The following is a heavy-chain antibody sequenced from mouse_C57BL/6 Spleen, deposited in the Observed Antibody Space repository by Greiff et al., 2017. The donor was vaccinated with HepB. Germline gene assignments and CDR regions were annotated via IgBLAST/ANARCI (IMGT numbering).Heavy chain of an antibody. CDR3: TSTVVADGYAMDY. D-gene: IGHD1-1*01. Sequence: EVQVVESGAELVRPGASVKLSCTASGFNIKDDYMHWVKQRPEQGLEWIGWIDPENGDTEYASKFQGKATITADTSSNTAYLQLSSLTSEDTAVYYCTSTVVADGYAMDYWGQGTSVTVSS. CDR2: IDPENGDT. J-gene: IGHJ4*01. V-gene: IGHV14-4*01. CDR1: GFNIKDDY.